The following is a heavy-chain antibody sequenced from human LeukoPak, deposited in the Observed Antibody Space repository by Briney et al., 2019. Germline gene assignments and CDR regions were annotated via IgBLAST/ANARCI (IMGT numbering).Heavy chain of an antibody. Sequence: ASVKVSCKASGYTFTGYYMHWVRQAPGQGLEWMGWINPNRGGTNYAQKFQGRVTMTRDTSISTAYMELSRLRSDDTAVYYCARGAVAGKFYYWGQGTLVTVSS. CDR1: GYTFTGYY. CDR3: ARGAVAGKFYY. D-gene: IGHD6-19*01. J-gene: IGHJ4*02. V-gene: IGHV1-2*02. CDR2: INPNRGGT.